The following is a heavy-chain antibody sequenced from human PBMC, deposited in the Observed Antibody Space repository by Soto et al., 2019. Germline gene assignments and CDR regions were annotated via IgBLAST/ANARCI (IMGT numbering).Heavy chain of an antibody. CDR2: IYTSGST. D-gene: IGHD3-3*01. J-gene: IGHJ4*02. CDR3: ARENTEELFWSGYFKHFDY. V-gene: IGHV4-4*07. Sequence: PSETLSLTCTVSGGSISSYYWSWIRQPAGKGLEWIGRIYTSGSTNYNPSLKSRVTMSVDTSKNQFSLKLSSVTAADTAVYYCARENTEELFWSGYFKHFDYWGQGTLVTVSS. CDR1: GGSISSYY.